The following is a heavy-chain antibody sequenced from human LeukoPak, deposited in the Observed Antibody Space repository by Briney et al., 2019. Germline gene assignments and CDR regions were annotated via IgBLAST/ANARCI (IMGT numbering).Heavy chain of an antibody. CDR3: ASLVGGPGTCGGDCYAIQH. D-gene: IGHD2-21*02. CDR2: IYYSGST. Sequence: SETLSLTCTVSGVSITTGSYYWTWIRQHPGKGLEWIVFIYYSGSTNYNPSLKSRVTISVDTSKNQFSLKLSSVTAADTAVYYCASLVGGPGTCGGDCYAIQHWGQGTLVTVSS. V-gene: IGHV4-31*03. CDR1: GVSITTGSYY. J-gene: IGHJ1*01.